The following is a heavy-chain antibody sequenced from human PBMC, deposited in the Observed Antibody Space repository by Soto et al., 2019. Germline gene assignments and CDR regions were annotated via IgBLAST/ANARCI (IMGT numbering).Heavy chain of an antibody. Sequence: PSETLSLTCAVYGGSFSGYYWSWIRQPPGRGLEWIGEINHSGSTKYNPSLKSRVTISEDTSKNQFSLKLSSVTAADTAVYYCAGSGSYPIGRAFDILGQGTMVTVSS. D-gene: IGHD1-26*01. CDR2: INHSGST. CDR1: GGSFSGYY. J-gene: IGHJ3*02. V-gene: IGHV4-34*01. CDR3: AGSGSYPIGRAFDI.